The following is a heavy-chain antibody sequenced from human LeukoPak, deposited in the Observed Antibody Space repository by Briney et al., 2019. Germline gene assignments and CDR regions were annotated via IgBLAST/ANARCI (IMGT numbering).Heavy chain of an antibody. CDR1: GFTFSSYS. CDR3: ASGLGGDIVVVPAAMPFDY. D-gene: IGHD2-2*01. V-gene: IGHV3-48*01. CDR2: ISSSSSTI. J-gene: IGHJ4*02. Sequence: PGGSLRLSCAASGFTFSSYSMNWVRQAPGKGLEWVSYISSSSSTIYYADSVKGRFTISRDNAKNSLYLQMNSLRAEDTAVYYCASGLGGDIVVVPAAMPFDYWGQGTLVTVSS.